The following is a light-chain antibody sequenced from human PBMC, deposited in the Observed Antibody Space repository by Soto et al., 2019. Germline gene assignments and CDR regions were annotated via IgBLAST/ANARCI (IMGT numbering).Light chain of an antibody. CDR3: QHYNSYSWT. V-gene: IGKV1-5*01. J-gene: IGKJ1*01. CDR2: DAS. CDR1: QSISSL. Sequence: DIQMTQSPSTLSASVGDRVTITCRASQSISSLLAWYQQEPGKAPKLLIYDASSLESGVPSRFSGSGSGTEFTLTISSLQPDDFASYYCQHYNSYSWTFGQGTKVDIK.